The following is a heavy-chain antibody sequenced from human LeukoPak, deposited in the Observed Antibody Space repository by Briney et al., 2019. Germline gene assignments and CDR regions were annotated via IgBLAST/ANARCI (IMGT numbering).Heavy chain of an antibody. CDR2: IYYGAGA. D-gene: IGHD2/OR15-2a*01. CDR1: GASVSATNYG. Sequence: SQTLSLTCTVAGASVSATNYGSSWLRQHPGKGPEWVAYIYYGAGAYYNPSLDSPASISLDSCANPFSLGPRCVPGARPAVYYCARGRRELKYGPDYWGQGTVVTVSS. V-gene: IGHV4-31*01. CDR3: ARGRRELKYGPDY. J-gene: IGHJ4*02.